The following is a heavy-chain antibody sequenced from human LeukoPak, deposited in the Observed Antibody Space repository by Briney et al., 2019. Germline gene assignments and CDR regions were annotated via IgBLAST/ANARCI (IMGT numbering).Heavy chain of an antibody. V-gene: IGHV4-61*01. CDR1: GGSIDNGSYF. D-gene: IGHD5-24*01. CDR3: ASSPPSVEMATMKFDY. CDR2: IYYSGST. J-gene: IGHJ4*02. Sequence: SPSETLSLTCSVSGGSIDNGSYFWTWIRQPPGKGLEWIGYIYYSGSTNYNPSLKSRVTISVDTSKNQFSLKLSSVTAADTAVYYCASSPPSVEMATMKFDYWGQGTLVTVSS.